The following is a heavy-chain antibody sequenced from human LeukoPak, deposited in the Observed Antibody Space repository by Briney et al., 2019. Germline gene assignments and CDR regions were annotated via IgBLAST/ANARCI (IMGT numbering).Heavy chain of an antibody. Sequence: GGSLRLSCTASGFSFSDHYMTWMRQAPGKGLEWISYITSSGRRTDYADSVKGRFIISRDNAMNSLFLQMSSLRVDDTAVYYCTRDPDYGDPDWGQGTLVTVSS. D-gene: IGHD2-21*01. J-gene: IGHJ4*02. V-gene: IGHV3-11*01. CDR3: TRDPDYGDPD. CDR1: GFSFSDHY. CDR2: ITSSGRRT.